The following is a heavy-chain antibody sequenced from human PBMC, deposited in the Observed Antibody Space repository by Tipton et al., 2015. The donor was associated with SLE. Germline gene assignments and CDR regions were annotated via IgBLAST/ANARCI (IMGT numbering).Heavy chain of an antibody. CDR3: AGERQHLDGTENKFDI. D-gene: IGHD6-13*01. J-gene: IGHJ3*02. Sequence: TLSLTCTVSGGSISSSSYYWGWIRQPPGKGLEWIGSIYYSGSTSYNPSLMSRVTISVDTSKNQFSLKLSSVTAADTAVYYSAGERQHLDGTENKFDIWGQGTMVTVSS. CDR2: IYYSGST. V-gene: IGHV4-39*07. CDR1: GGSISSSSYY.